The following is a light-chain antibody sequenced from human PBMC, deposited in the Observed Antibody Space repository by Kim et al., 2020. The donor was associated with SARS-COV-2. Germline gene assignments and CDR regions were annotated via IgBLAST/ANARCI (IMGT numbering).Light chain of an antibody. J-gene: IGKJ3*01. CDR1: PSVSSS. Sequence: PGEGATLSCRASPSVSSSVSWYQQKPGQAPRLLICDASNRATGVPARFSGGGSGTDFTLTISSRKPEDSAVYYCQQRSSWPPVFTFGPGTKVEIK. V-gene: IGKV3-11*01. CDR2: DAS. CDR3: QQRSSWPPVFT.